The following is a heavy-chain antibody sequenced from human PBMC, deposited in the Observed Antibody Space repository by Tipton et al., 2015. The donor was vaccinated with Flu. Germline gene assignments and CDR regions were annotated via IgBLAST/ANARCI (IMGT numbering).Heavy chain of an antibody. Sequence: LRLSCAVYGGSSSGYYWTWIRQPPGKGLEWIGEISHSGSTNYNPSLKSRVTISIDTSKNQFSLKLSSVTAADTAVYYCARVGHLLRQHWYLDLWGRGTLVTVSS. D-gene: IGHD2-2*01. CDR1: GGSSSGYY. CDR3: ARVGHLLRQHWYLDL. V-gene: IGHV4-34*01. J-gene: IGHJ2*01. CDR2: ISHSGST.